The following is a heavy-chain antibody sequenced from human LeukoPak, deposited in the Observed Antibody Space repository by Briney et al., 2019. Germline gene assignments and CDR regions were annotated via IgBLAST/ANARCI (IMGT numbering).Heavy chain of an antibody. D-gene: IGHD3-10*01. Sequence: SETLSLTCAVSGGSFSAYYWGWIRQPPGKGLEWIGEINHSGATNYNPSLKSRVTISVDTSKNQFSLKLSSVTAADTAVYYCARVGSGSSYYYYYYMDVWGKGTTVTVSS. V-gene: IGHV4-34*01. CDR2: INHSGAT. CDR3: ARVGSGSSYYYYYYMDV. CDR1: GGSFSAYY. J-gene: IGHJ6*03.